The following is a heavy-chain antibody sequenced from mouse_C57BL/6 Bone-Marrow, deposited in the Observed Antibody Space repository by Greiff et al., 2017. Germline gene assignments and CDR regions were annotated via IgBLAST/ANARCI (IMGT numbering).Heavy chain of an antibody. CDR1: GYTFTDYE. CDR3: TRDGPIVTRYYYAMDY. V-gene: IGHV1-15*01. CDR2: IDPETGGT. Sequence: QVQLQQSGAELVRPGASVTLSCKASGYTFTDYEMHWVKQTPVHGLEWIGAIDPETGGTAYNQKFKGKAILTADKSSSTAYMELRSLTSEDSAVYYCTRDGPIVTRYYYAMDYWGQGTSVTVSS. J-gene: IGHJ4*01. D-gene: IGHD2-5*01.